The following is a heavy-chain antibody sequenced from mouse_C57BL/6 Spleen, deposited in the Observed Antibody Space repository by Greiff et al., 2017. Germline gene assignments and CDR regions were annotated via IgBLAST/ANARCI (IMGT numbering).Heavy chain of an antibody. V-gene: IGHV2-9*01. CDR2: IWGGGST. Sequence: VKLMESGPGLVAPSQSLSITCTVSGFSLTSYGVDWVRQPPGKGLEWLGVIWGGGSTNYDSELMSRLSTSKDNSKRQVFLKMNSLQTDDTAMYCCAKRERMDAMDYWGQGTSVTVSS. CDR3: AKRERMDAMDY. D-gene: IGHD2-3*01. CDR1: GFSLTSYG. J-gene: IGHJ4*01.